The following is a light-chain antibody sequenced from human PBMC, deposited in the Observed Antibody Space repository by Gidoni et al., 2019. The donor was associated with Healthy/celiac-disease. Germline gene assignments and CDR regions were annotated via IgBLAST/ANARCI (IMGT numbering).Light chain of an antibody. V-gene: IGKV1-39*01. Sequence: DIQMTQSPSSLSASVGDRVTITCRARQSISSYLNWYQQKPGKAPKLLIYAASSVQSGVPSMFSSSGSRTYFTLTSSLLQPDYFATYYYQHSYSTPLTFGPGTKVDIK. CDR1: QSISSY. CDR2: AAS. CDR3: QHSYSTPLT. J-gene: IGKJ3*01.